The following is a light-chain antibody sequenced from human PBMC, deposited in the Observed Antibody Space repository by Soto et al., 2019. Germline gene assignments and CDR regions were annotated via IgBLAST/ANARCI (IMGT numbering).Light chain of an antibody. CDR1: SSNIGSNT. Sequence: QSVLTQPPSASGTPGQSVTISCSGSSSNIGSNTVNWYQQLPGTAPKLLIYSNNQRPSGVPDRFSGSKSGTSASLAISGLQSEDEADYYCAAWDDSLNGYVFGNGKKVTV. CDR2: SNN. J-gene: IGLJ1*01. V-gene: IGLV1-44*01. CDR3: AAWDDSLNGYV.